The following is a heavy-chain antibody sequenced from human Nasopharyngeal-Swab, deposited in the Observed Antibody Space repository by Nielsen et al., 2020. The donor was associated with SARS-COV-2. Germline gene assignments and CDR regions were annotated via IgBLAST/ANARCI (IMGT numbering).Heavy chain of an antibody. J-gene: IGHJ4*02. V-gene: IGHV3-7*01. CDR3: ARSTWSAYLYYFDY. CDR1: GFTSSTYW. Sequence: GESLKIPCAASGFTSSTYWMSWVRQAPGKGLEWVANIKQDGSEKYYVDSVKGRFTISRDNAKNSLYLQMNSLRAEDTAVYYCARSTWSAYLYYFDYWGQGTLVTVSS. CDR2: IKQDGSEK. D-gene: IGHD3-3*01.